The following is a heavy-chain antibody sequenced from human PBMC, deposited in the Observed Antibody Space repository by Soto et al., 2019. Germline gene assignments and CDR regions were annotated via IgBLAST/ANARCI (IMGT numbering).Heavy chain of an antibody. V-gene: IGHV3-23*01. J-gene: IGHJ4*02. Sequence: GGSLRLSCAASGFTFSSYAMSWVRQAPGKGLEWVSAISGSGGSTYYADSVKGRFTISRDNSKNTLYLQMNSLRAEDTAVYYCAKRSYYYDSTTDDYWGQGTLVTVSS. CDR2: ISGSGGST. CDR1: GFTFSSYA. D-gene: IGHD3-22*01. CDR3: AKRSYYYDSTTDDY.